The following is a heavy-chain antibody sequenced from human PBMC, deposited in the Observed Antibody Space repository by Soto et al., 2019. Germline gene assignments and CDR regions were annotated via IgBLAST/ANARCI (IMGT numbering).Heavy chain of an antibody. Sequence: QVQLVESGGGGVQPGRSLRLSCAASGFTFSAYGIHWVRQAPGKGLEWVAVISFDGSKKYYADSVKGRFTISRDNSKNTLSLQMNSLRGEDTAVYYCAKEGYTGYETLDYWGQGTLVTVSS. CDR2: ISFDGSKK. J-gene: IGHJ4*02. CDR1: GFTFSAYG. CDR3: AKEGYTGYETLDY. V-gene: IGHV3-30*18. D-gene: IGHD5-12*01.